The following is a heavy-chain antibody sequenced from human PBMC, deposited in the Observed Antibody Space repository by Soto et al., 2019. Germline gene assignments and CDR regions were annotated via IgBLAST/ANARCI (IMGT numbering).Heavy chain of an antibody. CDR1: GGSFSGYY. J-gene: IGHJ6*01. V-gene: IGHV4-34*01. D-gene: IGHD1-20*01. CDR2: VNPTGST. Sequence: PSETLSLTCAVYGGSFSGYYWSWIRQSPGKGLEWIGEVNPTGSTKYNPSLKSRVTISVDTSKNQFFLNLNSVTAADTALYYCSSNNIIGLLYCAIDVWGQGTTVIVSS. CDR3: SSNNIIGLLYCAIDV.